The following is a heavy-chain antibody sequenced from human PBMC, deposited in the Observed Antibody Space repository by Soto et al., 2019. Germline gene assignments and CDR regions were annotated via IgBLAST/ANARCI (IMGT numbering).Heavy chain of an antibody. V-gene: IGHV3-23*01. CDR2: ISGSGGST. CDR3: AKGSQDVVAVLLWFGEVGLCFDY. CDR1: GFTFSSYA. D-gene: IGHD3-10*01. J-gene: IGHJ4*02. Sequence: GGSLRLSCAASGFTFSSYAMSWVRQAPGKGLEWVSAISGSGGSTYYADSVKGRFTISRDNSKNTLYLQMNSLRAEDTAVYYCAKGSQDVVAVLLWFGEVGLCFDYWGQGTLVTVSS.